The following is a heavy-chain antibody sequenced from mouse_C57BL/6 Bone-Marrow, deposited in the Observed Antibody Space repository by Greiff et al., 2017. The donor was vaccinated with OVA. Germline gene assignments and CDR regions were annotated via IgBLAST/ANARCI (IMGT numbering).Heavy chain of an antibody. CDR1: GYTFTSYW. J-gene: IGHJ3*01. D-gene: IGHD1-1*01. V-gene: IGHV1-64*01. CDR2: IHPNSGST. Sequence: QVQLQQPGAELVKPGASVKLSCKASGYTFTSYWMHWVKQRPGQGLEWIGMIHPNSGSTNYNEKFKSKATLTVDKSSRTAYMQLSSLTSEDSAVYDCASPYYYGSWFAYWGQGTLVTVSA. CDR3: ASPYYYGSWFAY.